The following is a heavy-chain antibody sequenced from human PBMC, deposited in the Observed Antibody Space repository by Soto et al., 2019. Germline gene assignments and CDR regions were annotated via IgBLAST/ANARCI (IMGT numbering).Heavy chain of an antibody. CDR1: GFTFSSYS. D-gene: IGHD2-15*01. V-gene: IGHV3-48*01. J-gene: IGHJ3*02. CDR3: ARRYCSGGSCYSIAFDI. CDR2: ISSSIITI. Sequence: GGSLRLSCAASGFTFSSYSMNWVRQAPGKGLERVSYISSSIITIYYADSVKGRFTISRDNAKNSLYLQMNSLRAEDTAVYYCARRYCSGGSCYSIAFDIWGQGTMVTVSS.